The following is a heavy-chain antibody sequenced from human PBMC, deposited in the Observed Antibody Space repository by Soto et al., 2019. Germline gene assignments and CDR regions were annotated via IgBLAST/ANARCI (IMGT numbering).Heavy chain of an antibody. J-gene: IGHJ6*02. CDR2: IKQDGSEK. CDR3: ASICSSTSCWYYYGMDV. CDR1: GFTFSSYW. Sequence: PGGSLRLSCAASGFTFSSYWMSWVRQAPGKGLEWVANIKQDGSEKYYVDSVKGRFTISRDNAKNSLYLKMNILRAENTAVYYSASICSSTSCWYYYGMDVWGQGTTVTVSS. V-gene: IGHV3-7*03. D-gene: IGHD2-2*01.